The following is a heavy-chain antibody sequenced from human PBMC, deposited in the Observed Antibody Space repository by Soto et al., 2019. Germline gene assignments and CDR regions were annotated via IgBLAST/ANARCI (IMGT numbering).Heavy chain of an antibody. J-gene: IGHJ4*02. V-gene: IGHV1-2*02. CDR2: INPDSGAT. CDR3: ARGDYGTCGYPFPYFDY. Sequence: HEHLVQSGAEVKRPGASLKVSCKASGYSFTGYYIHWVRQAPGQGLEWMGWINPDSGATNYAQDFQGRVTLTSATSISTASMDLTRLTSDDTAVYYCARGDYGTCGYPFPYFDYWGQGTLVIVSS. D-gene: IGHD3-22*01. CDR1: GYSFTGYY.